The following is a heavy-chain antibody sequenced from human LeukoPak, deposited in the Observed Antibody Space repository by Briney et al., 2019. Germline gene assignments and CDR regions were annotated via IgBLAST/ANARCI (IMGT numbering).Heavy chain of an antibody. CDR2: FNPENGNT. D-gene: IGHD6-13*01. J-gene: IGHJ4*02. CDR3: AREHSSSWDQFDY. Sequence: GASVKVSCKASGYSFVGYGIPWVRQAPGQGLEWMGWFNPENGNTNYAQKVQGRVTMTADTSTSTSYMELRSLRSDDTAVYYCAREHSSSWDQFDYWGQGTLVTVSS. V-gene: IGHV1-18*01. CDR1: GYSFVGYG.